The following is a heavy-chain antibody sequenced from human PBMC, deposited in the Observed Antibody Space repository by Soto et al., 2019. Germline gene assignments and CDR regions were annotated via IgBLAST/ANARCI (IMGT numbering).Heavy chain of an antibody. Sequence: SGPTLVNPTQTLTLTCTFSGFSLSTSGMCVSWIRQPPGKALEWLALIDWDDDKYYSTSLKTRLTISKDTSKNQVVLTMTNVDPVDTATYYCARTPNYYDSSGLYYFDYWGQGTLVTVSS. J-gene: IGHJ4*02. CDR3: ARTPNYYDSSGLYYFDY. D-gene: IGHD3-22*01. V-gene: IGHV2-70*01. CDR2: IDWDDDK. CDR1: GFSLSTSGMC.